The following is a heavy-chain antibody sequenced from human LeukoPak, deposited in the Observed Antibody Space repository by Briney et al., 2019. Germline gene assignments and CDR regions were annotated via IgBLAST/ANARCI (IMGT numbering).Heavy chain of an antibody. CDR3: ARTAARRFDY. D-gene: IGHD6-6*01. V-gene: IGHV1-46*01. CDR2: INPTGGST. Sequence: GASVKGSCKASGYTFPSYFMHWVRQAPGQGLEWMGIINPTGGSTTYAQKFQGRVTMTRDTSTSTVYMELSSLRSDDTAVYYCARTAARRFDYWGQGTLVTVSS. CDR1: GYTFPSYF. J-gene: IGHJ4*02.